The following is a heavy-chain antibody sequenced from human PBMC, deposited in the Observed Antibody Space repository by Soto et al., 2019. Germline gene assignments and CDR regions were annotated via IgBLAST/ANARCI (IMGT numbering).Heavy chain of an antibody. CDR3: AKEPYGSGSYYGTYYFDY. D-gene: IGHD3-10*01. V-gene: IGHV3-30*18. Sequence: GGSLRLSCAASGFTFSSYGMHWVRQAPGKGLEWVAVISYDGSNKYYADSVKGRFTISRDNSKNTLYLQMNSLRAEDTAVYYCAKEPYGSGSYYGTYYFDYWGQGTLVTVSS. CDR2: ISYDGSNK. CDR1: GFTFSSYG. J-gene: IGHJ4*02.